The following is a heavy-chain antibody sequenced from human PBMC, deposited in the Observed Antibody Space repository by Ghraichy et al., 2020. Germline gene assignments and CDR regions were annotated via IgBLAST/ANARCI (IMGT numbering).Heavy chain of an antibody. CDR2: ISYDGSNK. V-gene: IGHV3-30*18. CDR3: AKDADGCTSTDCPRRFYYGMDV. Sequence: GESLNISCAASGFIFSSYGMHWVRQAPGKGLEWVAVISYDGSNKYHADSVKGRFTISRDSSKNTLYLEMNSLRAEDTAVYYCAKDADGCTSTDCPRRFYYGMDVWGQWTTVSVSS. J-gene: IGHJ6*02. D-gene: IGHD2-2*01. CDR1: GFIFSSYG.